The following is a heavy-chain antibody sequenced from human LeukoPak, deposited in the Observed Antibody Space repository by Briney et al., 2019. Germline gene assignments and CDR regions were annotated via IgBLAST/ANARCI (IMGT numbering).Heavy chain of an antibody. CDR3: ARRHKRGAYSYGVDY. V-gene: IGHV5-51*01. CDR2: IYPSESDT. Sequence: GESLKISCKGSGYSFTNYWIAWVRQMPGKGLEWRGIIYPSESDTRYSPSFQGQVTISADKSISTAYLKWNSLNASDTAMYYCARRHKRGAYSYGVDYWGQGTLVTVSS. D-gene: IGHD5-18*01. J-gene: IGHJ4*02. CDR1: GYSFTNYW.